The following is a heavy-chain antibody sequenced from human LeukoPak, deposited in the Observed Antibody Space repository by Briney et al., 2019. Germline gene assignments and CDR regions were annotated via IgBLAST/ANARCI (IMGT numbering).Heavy chain of an antibody. CDR3: ARLRYGSGSFSHYYYMDV. V-gene: IGHV4-38-2*02. CDR2: IYTSGST. Sequence: PSETLSLTCTVSGYSISSGYYWGWIRQPPGKGLEWIGYIYTSGSTNYNPSLKSRVTISVDTSKNQFSLKLSSVTAADTAVYYCARLRYGSGSFSHYYYMDVWGKGTTVTVSS. D-gene: IGHD3-10*01. CDR1: GYSISSGYY. J-gene: IGHJ6*03.